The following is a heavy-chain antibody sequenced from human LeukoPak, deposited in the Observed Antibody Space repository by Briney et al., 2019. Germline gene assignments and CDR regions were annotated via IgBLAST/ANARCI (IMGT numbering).Heavy chain of an antibody. Sequence: SETLSLTCTVSGGSISSGSSYWSWIRQHPGKGLEWIGNIYYSGSTYYNPSLKSRLTISVDTSKNQFSLKLSSVTAADTALYYCARVHDSGYYSVFDYWGQGTLVTVSS. CDR3: ARVHDSGYYSVFDY. J-gene: IGHJ4*02. V-gene: IGHV4-31*03. D-gene: IGHD3-22*01. CDR1: GGSISSGSSY. CDR2: IYYSGST.